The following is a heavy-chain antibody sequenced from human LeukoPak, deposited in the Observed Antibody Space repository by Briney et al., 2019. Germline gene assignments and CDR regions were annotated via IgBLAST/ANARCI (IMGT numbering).Heavy chain of an antibody. CDR2: ISSSSSYI. J-gene: IGHJ6*02. CDR3: ARILSYGSGSYRYYGMDV. V-gene: IGHV3-21*01. D-gene: IGHD3-10*01. Sequence: GGSLRLSCAASGFTFSSYSMNWVRQAPGKGLEWVSSISSSSSYIYYADSVKGRFTISRDNAKNSLYLQMNSQRAEDTAVYYCARILSYGSGSYRYYGMDVWGQGTTVTVSS. CDR1: GFTFSSYS.